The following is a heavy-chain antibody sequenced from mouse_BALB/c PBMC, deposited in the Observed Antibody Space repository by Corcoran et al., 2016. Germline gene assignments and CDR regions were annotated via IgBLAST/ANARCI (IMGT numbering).Heavy chain of an antibody. V-gene: IGHV14-3*02. CDR1: GFNIKDTS. J-gene: IGHJ4*01. CDR2: IDPANGNT. D-gene: IGHD1-1*01. Sequence: EVQLQPSGAELVKPGASVKLSCTASGFNIKDTSMHWVKQRPEQGLEWIGRIDPANGNTKYDPKFQGKATITADTSSNTAYLQLSSLTSEDTAVYYCASSSYAMDYWGQGTSVTVSS. CDR3: ASSSYAMDY.